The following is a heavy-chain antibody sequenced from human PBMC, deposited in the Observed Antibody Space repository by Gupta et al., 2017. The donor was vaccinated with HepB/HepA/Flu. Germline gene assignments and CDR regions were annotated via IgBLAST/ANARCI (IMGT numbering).Heavy chain of an antibody. V-gene: IGHV4-34*01. CDR2: INHSGST. CDR1: GGSFSGYY. J-gene: IGHJ4*02. CDR3: ASHSSGWARFDY. Sequence: QVQLQQWGAGLLKPSEPLSLTCAVYGGSFSGYYWSWIRQPPGKGLEWIGEINHSGSTNYNPSLKSRVTISVDTSKNQFSLKLSSVTAADTAVYYCASHSSGWARFDYWGQGTLVTVSS. D-gene: IGHD6-19*01.